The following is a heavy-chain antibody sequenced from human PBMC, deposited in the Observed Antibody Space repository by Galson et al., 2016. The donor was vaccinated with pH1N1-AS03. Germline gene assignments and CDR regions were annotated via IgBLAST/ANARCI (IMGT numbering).Heavy chain of an antibody. V-gene: IGHV3-74*01. J-gene: IGHJ4*02. D-gene: IGHD3-16*01. CDR3: ARGILGDAAGLDS. Sequence: SLRLSCAASGFTLRNYWMHWVRQAPGGGLVWVSRINTDETKTYYAGSVEGRFAISRDIAKNTVYLQMNSLGPEDTAVYYCARGILGDAAGLDSWGQGTLVTVSS. CDR1: GFTLRNYW. CDR2: INTDETKT.